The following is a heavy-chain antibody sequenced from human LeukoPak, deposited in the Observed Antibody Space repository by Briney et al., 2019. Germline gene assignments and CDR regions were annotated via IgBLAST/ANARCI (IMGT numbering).Heavy chain of an antibody. CDR2: ITSSGDYI. CDR1: GFSFSHYA. Sequence: GGSLRLSCAGSGFSFSHYAINWVRQAPGKGLEWVSSITSSGDYIYYADSVKGRFTISRDNAKNLLYLQMNSLRAEDTAVYYCARDYPYSYYMNVWGNGTTVTVSS. CDR3: ARDYPYSYYMNV. J-gene: IGHJ6*03. D-gene: IGHD4-11*01. V-gene: IGHV3-21*01.